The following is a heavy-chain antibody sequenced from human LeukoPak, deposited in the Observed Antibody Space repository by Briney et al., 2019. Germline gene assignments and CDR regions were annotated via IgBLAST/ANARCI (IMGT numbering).Heavy chain of an antibody. CDR3: ARDLGVGSSCPDY. J-gene: IGHJ4*02. CDR2: ISSSSSYI. CDR1: GSTFSSYS. V-gene: IGHV3-21*01. Sequence: GGSLRLSCAASGSTFSSYSMNWVRQAPGKGLEWVSSISSSSSYIYYADSVKGRFTISRDNAKNSLYLQMNSLRAEDTAVYYCARDLGVGSSCPDYWGQGTLVTVSS. D-gene: IGHD6-13*01.